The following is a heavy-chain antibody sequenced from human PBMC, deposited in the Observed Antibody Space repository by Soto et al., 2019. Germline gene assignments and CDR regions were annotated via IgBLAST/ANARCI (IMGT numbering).Heavy chain of an antibody. CDR2: VNHSGEA. J-gene: IGHJ5*01. CDR3: ARDTASKYYDSHSYYPHFDS. D-gene: IGHD3-22*01. Sequence: PSETLSLTCGVYGGSFRNYYWIWVRQPPGKGLEWIGEVNHSGEATYNPSLQSRVTISLDTSNNHFSLKMTSVTAADTAVYYCARDTASKYYDSHSYYPHFDSWGQGALVTVSS. CDR1: GGSFRNYY. V-gene: IGHV4-34*01.